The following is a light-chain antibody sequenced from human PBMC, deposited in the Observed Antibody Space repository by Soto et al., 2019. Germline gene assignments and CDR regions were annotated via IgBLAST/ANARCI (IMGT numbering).Light chain of an antibody. CDR2: EVT. J-gene: IGLJ2*01. V-gene: IGLV2-23*02. CDR1: RSDVGSYNS. CDR3: LSYAGNSIWL. Sequence: QSVLTQPASVSGSPGQSITISCTGTRSDVGSYNSIAWYQQHPGKAPRVVIFEVTKRPSGISDRFSGSKSGYTASLSLSGLQAEDEADYFCLSYAGNSIWLFGGGTTVTV.